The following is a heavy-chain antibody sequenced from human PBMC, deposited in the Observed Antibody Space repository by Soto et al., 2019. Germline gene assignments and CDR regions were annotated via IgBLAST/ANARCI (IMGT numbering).Heavy chain of an antibody. D-gene: IGHD6-13*01. Sequence: QVQLVQSGAEARKPGASVNVSCKTSGFIFTNYGVAWVRQAPAQGLELVAWISGYNGYPKYTQKFQGRVTVTTDTSTRTGYMELRNLRSDDTAVYYCARGSAGALYDFWGQGTLVTVSS. CDR1: GFIFTNYG. V-gene: IGHV1-18*01. CDR3: ARGSAGALYDF. J-gene: IGHJ4*02. CDR2: ISGYNGYP.